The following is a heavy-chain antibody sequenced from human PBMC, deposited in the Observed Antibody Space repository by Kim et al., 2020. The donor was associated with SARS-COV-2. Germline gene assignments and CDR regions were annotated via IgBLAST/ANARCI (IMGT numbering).Heavy chain of an antibody. V-gene: IGHV3-74*01. J-gene: IGHJ3*02. Sequence: GGSLRLSCTASGIAFSSYWMNWVRQAPGKGLVWVARINPDGRSTGYADAVQGRFTISRDNVKNTLFLQMYSLRAEDTVLYYCIRADTMIAYAFDIWGQGTMVTVSS. CDR3: IRADTMIAYAFDI. CDR2: INPDGRST. CDR1: GIAFSSYW. D-gene: IGHD3-22*01.